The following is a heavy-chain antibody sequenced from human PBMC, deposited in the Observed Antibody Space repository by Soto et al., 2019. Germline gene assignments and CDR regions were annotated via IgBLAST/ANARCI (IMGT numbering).Heavy chain of an antibody. Sequence: KTSDTLSRTCIVSGVSIGSHFWSWIRQAPGKGPELVGYIYHTVNTNYNPALKSRVTISMDTSENQLSLQLSSVTAADTAVYYCARLQYTVVTALDIWGQGTMVTVSS. CDR1: GVSIGSHF. CDR2: IYHTVNT. D-gene: IGHD2-15*01. CDR3: ARLQYTVVTALDI. J-gene: IGHJ3*02. V-gene: IGHV4-59*07.